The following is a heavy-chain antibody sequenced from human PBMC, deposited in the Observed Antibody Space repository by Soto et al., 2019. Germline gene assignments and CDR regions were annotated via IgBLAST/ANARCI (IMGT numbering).Heavy chain of an antibody. J-gene: IGHJ4*02. D-gene: IGHD3-10*01. Sequence: SETLSLTCAVYGGSFSGYYWSWIRQPPGKGLEWIGEINHSGSTNYNPSLKSRVTISVDTSKNQFSLKLSSVTAADTAVYYCARGFSSGSYYGIGDYWGQGTLVTVSS. V-gene: IGHV4-34*01. CDR3: ARGFSSGSYYGIGDY. CDR1: GGSFSGYY. CDR2: INHSGST.